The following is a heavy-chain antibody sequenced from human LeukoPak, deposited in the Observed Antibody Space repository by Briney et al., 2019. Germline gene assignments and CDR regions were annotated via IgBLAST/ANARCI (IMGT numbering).Heavy chain of an antibody. CDR3: GKGLCSGWYGGHAFDI. Sequence: PGGSLRLSCAASGFTFSSYAMSWVRQAPGKGLEWVPAISGSGGSTYYADSVKCRFTISRYNAKNTLYLQMNSLRAEDTAVYYGGKGLCSGWYGGHAFDIWGEGTRVPVFS. CDR2: ISGSGGST. V-gene: IGHV3-23*01. D-gene: IGHD6-19*01. J-gene: IGHJ3*02. CDR1: GFTFSSYA.